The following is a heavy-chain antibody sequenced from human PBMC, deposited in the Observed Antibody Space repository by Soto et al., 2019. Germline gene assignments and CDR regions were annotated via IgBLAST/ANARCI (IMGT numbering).Heavy chain of an antibody. J-gene: IGHJ4*02. CDR3: ARDTYYDSSGPYGFDY. V-gene: IGHV1-18*04. Sequence: ASVKVSCKASGYTFTSYGISWVRQAPGQGLEWMGWISAYNGNTNYAQKLQGRVTMTTDTSTSTAYMELRSLRSDDTAVYYCARDTYYDSSGPYGFDYWGQGTLGTSPQ. D-gene: IGHD3-22*01. CDR2: ISAYNGNT. CDR1: GYTFTSYG.